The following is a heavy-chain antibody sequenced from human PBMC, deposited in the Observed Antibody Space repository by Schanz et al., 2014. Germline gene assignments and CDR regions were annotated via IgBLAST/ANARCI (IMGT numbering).Heavy chain of an antibody. V-gene: IGHV3-21*01. CDR1: GFTFSDAW. J-gene: IGHJ4*02. D-gene: IGHD3-3*02. CDR3: AQTRGTFMVPIDN. CDR2: ISGSGGDT. Sequence: EVQLVESGGGLVKPGGSLRLSCAASGFTFSDAWMTWVRQAPGQGLEWVSTISGSGGDTYPADSVKGRFTISRDNARNSLYLQLNSLRVEDSGVYFCAQTRGTFMVPIDNWGQGVRVIVSS.